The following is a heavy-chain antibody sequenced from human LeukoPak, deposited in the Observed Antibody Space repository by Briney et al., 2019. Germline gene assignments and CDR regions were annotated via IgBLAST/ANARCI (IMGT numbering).Heavy chain of an antibody. D-gene: IGHD2-2*02. CDR2: ISGSGTTT. Sequence: GGSLRLSCAASGFTFSDYYMSWIRQAPGKGLEWVSYISGSGTTTFFADSVKGRFTISRDNAKNSLYLQMNSLRADDTAVYYCAKDLTGYCSSTSCYIPDYWGQGTLVTVSS. CDR3: AKDLTGYCSSTSCYIPDY. V-gene: IGHV3-11*01. J-gene: IGHJ4*02. CDR1: GFTFSDYY.